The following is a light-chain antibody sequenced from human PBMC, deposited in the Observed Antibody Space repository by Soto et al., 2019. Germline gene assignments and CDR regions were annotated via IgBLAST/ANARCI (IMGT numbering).Light chain of an antibody. V-gene: IGKV3-20*01. CDR2: GAS. CDR1: QTVNNNY. CDR3: QQYYTTPLT. J-gene: IGKJ4*01. Sequence: EVVLTQSPGTLPLSPGERATLSCRASQTVNNNYLAWYQQKPGRAPRLLIFGASNRATGIPDRFSGSASGTDFTLTISGLEPEDFAVYYCQQYYTTPLTFGGGTKV.